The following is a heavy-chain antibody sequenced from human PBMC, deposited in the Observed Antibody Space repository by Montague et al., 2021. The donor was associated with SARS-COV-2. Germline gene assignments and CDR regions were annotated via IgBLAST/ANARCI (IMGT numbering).Heavy chain of an antibody. J-gene: IGHJ4*02. D-gene: IGHD5-12*01. CDR2: IYYDWST. CDR1: GGSIRSYY. Sequence: SETLSLTCTVSGGSIRSYYWSWIRLTPGKGLEWIGYIYYDWSTNYYPSLKIRVTMSVDSSKNQFSLRLSSATAADTAVYYCAGHGWGWLRLLRPFDYWGQGTLVTVSS. CDR3: AGHGWGWLRLLRPFDY. V-gene: IGHV4-59*03.